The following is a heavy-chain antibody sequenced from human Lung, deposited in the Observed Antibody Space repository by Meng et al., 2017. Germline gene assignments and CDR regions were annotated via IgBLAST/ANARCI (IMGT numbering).Heavy chain of an antibody. CDR1: DYTFTGYG. Sequence: QVPPVQSGAEVKNPVASVKVSCKSSDYTFTGYGVSWVRQAPGQGLEWMAWLGAHDGDRSHAPRFQGRVTVTADRLTATSFMELRNLRYDDTAVYYCARGTPGRSYSDFWGQGTLVTVSS. CDR3: ARGTPGRSYSDF. CDR2: LGAHDGDR. D-gene: IGHD3-10*01. J-gene: IGHJ4*02. V-gene: IGHV1-18*04.